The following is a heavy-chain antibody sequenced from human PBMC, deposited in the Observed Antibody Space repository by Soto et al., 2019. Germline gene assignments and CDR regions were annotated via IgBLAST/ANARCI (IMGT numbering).Heavy chain of an antibody. Sequence: GASXXXXCKASGYTFTSYGISWVRQAPGQGLEWIGWISAYNGNTNYAQKLQGRVTMTTDTSTSTAYMELRSLRSDDTAVYYCARDSGYESNYWGQGTLVTVSS. D-gene: IGHD5-12*01. CDR3: ARDSGYESNY. CDR2: ISAYNGNT. V-gene: IGHV1-18*01. CDR1: GYTFTSYG. J-gene: IGHJ4*02.